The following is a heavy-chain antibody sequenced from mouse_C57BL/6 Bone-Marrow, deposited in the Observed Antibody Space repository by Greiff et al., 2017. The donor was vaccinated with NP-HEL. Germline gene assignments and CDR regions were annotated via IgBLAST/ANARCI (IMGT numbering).Heavy chain of an antibody. Sequence: QVQLQQSGAELVRPGASVKLSCKASGYTFTDYYINWVKQRPGQGLEWIARIYPGSGNTYYNEKFKGKATLTAEKSSSTAYMQLSSLTSEDSAVYFCASGVSNYDFDYWGQGTTLTVSS. V-gene: IGHV1-76*01. CDR1: GYTFTDYY. J-gene: IGHJ2*01. CDR2: IYPGSGNT. CDR3: ASGVSNYDFDY. D-gene: IGHD2-5*01.